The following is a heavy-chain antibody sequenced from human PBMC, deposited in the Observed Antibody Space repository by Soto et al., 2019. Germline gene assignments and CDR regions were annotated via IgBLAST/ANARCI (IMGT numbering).Heavy chain of an antibody. V-gene: IGHV3-53*01. D-gene: IGHD6-13*01. CDR1: GFTVSSNY. J-gene: IGHJ4*02. CDR3: ARDKSSSCPLYY. Sequence: EVQLVESGGGLIQPGGSLRLSCAASGFTVSSNYMSWVRQAPGKGLEWVSVIYSGGSTYYADSVKGRFTISRDNSKNTLYLQMNSLSAEDTAVYYCARDKSSSCPLYYWGQGTLVTVSS. CDR2: IYSGGST.